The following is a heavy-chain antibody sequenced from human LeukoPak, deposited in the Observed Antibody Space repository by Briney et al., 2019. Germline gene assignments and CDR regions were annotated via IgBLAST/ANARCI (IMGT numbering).Heavy chain of an antibody. CDR2: IIPIFGTA. Sequence: ASVKVSCKASGGTFSSYAISWVRQAPGQGLEWMGRIIPIFGTANYAQKFQGRVTITTDESTSTAYMELSSLRSEDTAVYYCAREGYYYDSSGPGNWFDPWGQETLVTVSS. V-gene: IGHV1-69*05. CDR1: GGTFSSYA. D-gene: IGHD3-22*01. CDR3: AREGYYYDSSGPGNWFDP. J-gene: IGHJ5*02.